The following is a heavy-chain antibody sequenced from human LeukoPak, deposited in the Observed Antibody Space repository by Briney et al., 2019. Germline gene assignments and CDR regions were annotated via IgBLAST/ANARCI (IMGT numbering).Heavy chain of an antibody. J-gene: IGHJ3*02. V-gene: IGHV4-38-2*01. CDR1: GYSISSGYY. D-gene: IGHD2-2*02. CDR2: IYHSGST. Sequence: SETLSLTCAVSGYSISSGYYWGWIRQPPGKGLEWIGSIYHSGSTYYNPSLKSRVTISVDTSKNQFSLKLSSVTAADTAVYYCARHGYGIVVVPAAIPDAFDIWGQGTMVTVS. CDR3: ARHGYGIVVVPAAIPDAFDI.